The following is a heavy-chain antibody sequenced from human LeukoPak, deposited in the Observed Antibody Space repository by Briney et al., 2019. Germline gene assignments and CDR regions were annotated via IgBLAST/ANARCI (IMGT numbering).Heavy chain of an antibody. CDR2: ISSNGGST. CDR3: ARGRTQAYGSGTYSDY. D-gene: IGHD3-10*01. J-gene: IGHJ4*02. Sequence: GGSLRLSCAASGFTLSSYAMHWVCQAPGKGLEYVSAISSNGGSTYYANSVKGRFTISRDNSKNTLFLQMGSLRDEDMGVYYCARGRTQAYGSGTYSDYWGQGTLVTVSS. V-gene: IGHV3-64*01. CDR1: GFTLSSYA.